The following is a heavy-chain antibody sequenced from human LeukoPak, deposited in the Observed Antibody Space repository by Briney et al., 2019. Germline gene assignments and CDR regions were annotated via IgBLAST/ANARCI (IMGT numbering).Heavy chain of an antibody. V-gene: IGHV3-74*01. CDR3: AREYSLLWFGELSGPMDV. CDR1: GFTFGSYS. Sequence: GGSLRLSCAASGFTFGSYSMNWVRQAPGKGLVWVSRINSDGSSTSSADSVKGRFTISRDNAKNTLYLQMNSLRAEDTAVYYCAREYSLLWFGELSGPMDVWGKGTTVTISS. D-gene: IGHD3-10*01. CDR2: INSDGSST. J-gene: IGHJ6*03.